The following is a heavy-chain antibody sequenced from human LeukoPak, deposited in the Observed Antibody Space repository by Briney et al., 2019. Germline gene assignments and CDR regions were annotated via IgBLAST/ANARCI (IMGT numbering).Heavy chain of an antibody. D-gene: IGHD6-19*01. CDR1: GYTFTRYD. Sequence: ASVKVSCKASGYTFTRYDINWVRQATGQGLEWMGWMNPNSDNTGYAQKFQGRVTMTRNTSISTAYMELSSLRSEDTAVYYCARGQEKVAEKDYYYYYGMDVWGQGTTVTVSS. CDR3: ARGQEKVAEKDYYYYYGMDV. V-gene: IGHV1-8*01. CDR2: MNPNSDNT. J-gene: IGHJ6*02.